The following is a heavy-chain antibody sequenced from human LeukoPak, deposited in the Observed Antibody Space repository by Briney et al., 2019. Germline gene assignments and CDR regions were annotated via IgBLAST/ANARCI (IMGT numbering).Heavy chain of an antibody. Sequence: GGSLRLSCAASGFTVSSNYMSWVRQAPGKGLVWVSRINSDGSSTSYADSVKGRFTISRDNAKNTLFLQMNSLRAEDTAVYYCAALPSMKQEGRWGQGTLVTVSS. D-gene: IGHD2/OR15-2a*01. J-gene: IGHJ4*02. CDR2: INSDGSST. CDR3: AALPSMKQEGR. V-gene: IGHV3-74*01. CDR1: GFTVSSNY.